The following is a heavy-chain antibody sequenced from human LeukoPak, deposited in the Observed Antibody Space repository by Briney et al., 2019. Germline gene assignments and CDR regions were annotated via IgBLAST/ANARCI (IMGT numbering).Heavy chain of an antibody. J-gene: IGHJ5*02. D-gene: IGHD1-20*01. V-gene: IGHV3-23*01. CDR1: GFTFSSYA. Sequence: GGSLRLSCAASGFTFSSYAMSWVRQAPGKGLEWVSAISGSGGNTYYADSVKGQFTISRDNSKNTMYLQMNSLRAEDTAVYYCTRVVRYDSYQREYWFDPWGQGTLVTVSS. CDR3: TRVVRYDSYQREYWFDP. CDR2: ISGSGGNT.